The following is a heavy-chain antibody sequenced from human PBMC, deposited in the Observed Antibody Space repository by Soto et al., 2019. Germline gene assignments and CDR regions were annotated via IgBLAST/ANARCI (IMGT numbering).Heavy chain of an antibody. CDR3: ARVRYRNVIHA. CDR1: GYTFSDYY. V-gene: IGHV1-2*02. D-gene: IGHD2-2*01. Sequence: ASVKVSCKASGYTFSDYYIHWVRQAPGQGLEWMGWIDPRNGGTKYAQKFQDRFSMTTDTSTNTASMELRRLRSDDTAVFFCARVRYRNVIHAWGQGTLVTVSS. CDR2: IDPRNGGT. J-gene: IGHJ4*02.